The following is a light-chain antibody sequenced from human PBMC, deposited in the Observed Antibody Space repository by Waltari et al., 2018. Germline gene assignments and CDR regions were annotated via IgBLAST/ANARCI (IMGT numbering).Light chain of an antibody. V-gene: IGLV2-23*01. CDR2: GAS. CDR3: CSYSHADTLI. J-gene: IGLJ2*01. Sequence: QSALTQPASVSGSPGQSITISCTGSDSDVGTYHLVSWFQQHPGRAPKVRIYGASNRPSGSSVRFSGSKSGNTASLTISGLQAEDEAHYYCCSYSHADTLIFGGGTKLTVL. CDR1: DSDVGTYHL.